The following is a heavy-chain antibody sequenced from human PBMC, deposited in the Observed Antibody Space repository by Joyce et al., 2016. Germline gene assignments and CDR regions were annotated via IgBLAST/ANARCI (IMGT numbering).Heavy chain of an antibody. Sequence: QVQLVQSGADVKKPGASVKVSCQTSGYTFTRYAVSWLRLAPGQGLEWMGWVSGKNGDTRYSQKFQGRVIMTTDTSTSMASMELRSRNSDDTGVYYCARQVVATDDRGDYFDYWGQGTLVIVSS. CDR3: ARQVVATDDRGDYFDY. V-gene: IGHV1-18*04. J-gene: IGHJ4*02. CDR1: GYTFTRYA. D-gene: IGHD2-15*01. CDR2: VSGKNGDT.